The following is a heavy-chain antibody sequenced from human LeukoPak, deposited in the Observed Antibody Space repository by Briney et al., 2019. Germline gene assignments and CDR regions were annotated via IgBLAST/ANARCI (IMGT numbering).Heavy chain of an antibody. CDR2: ISYDGSNK. Sequence: PGGSLRLSCAASGFTFSNYAMHWVRQAPGKGLERVAVISYDGSNKYYADSVKGRFTISRDNSKNTLYLQMNSLRAEDTAVYYCARPRNLKQQLVSVYAFDIWGQGTMVTVSS. J-gene: IGHJ3*02. V-gene: IGHV3-30-3*01. CDR1: GFTFSNYA. CDR3: ARPRNLKQQLVSVYAFDI. D-gene: IGHD6-13*01.